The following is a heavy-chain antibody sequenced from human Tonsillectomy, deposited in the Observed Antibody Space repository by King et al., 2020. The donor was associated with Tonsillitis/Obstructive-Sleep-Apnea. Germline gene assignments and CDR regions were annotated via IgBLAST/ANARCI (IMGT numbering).Heavy chain of an antibody. V-gene: IGHV3-33*01. CDR1: GFTFSSYG. Sequence: QLVQSGGGVVQPGRSLRLSCAASGFTFSSYGMHWVRQAPGKGLEWVAVIWYDGSNKYYADSVKGRFTISRDNSKNTLYLQMNSLRAEDTAVYYCARVTPHRRVTTHGNFDYWGQGTLVTVSS. CDR3: ARVTPHRRVTTHGNFDY. D-gene: IGHD4-17*01. CDR2: IWYDGSNK. J-gene: IGHJ4*02.